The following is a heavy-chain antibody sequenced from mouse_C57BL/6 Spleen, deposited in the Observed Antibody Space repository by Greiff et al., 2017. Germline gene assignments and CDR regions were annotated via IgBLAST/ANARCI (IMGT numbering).Heavy chain of an antibody. CDR3: ARDGDYYCSRVWFAY. Sequence: EVHLVESGGGLVKPGGSLKLSCAASGFTFSSYAMSWVRQTPEKRLEWVATISDGGSYTYYPDNVKGRFTISRDNAKNNLYLQMSHLKSEDTAMYYCARDGDYYCSRVWFAYWGQGTLVTVSA. J-gene: IGHJ3*01. V-gene: IGHV5-4*01. D-gene: IGHD1-1*01. CDR2: ISDGGSYT. CDR1: GFTFSSYA.